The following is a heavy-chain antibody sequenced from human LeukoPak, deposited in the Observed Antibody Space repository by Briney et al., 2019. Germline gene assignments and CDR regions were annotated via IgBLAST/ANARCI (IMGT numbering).Heavy chain of an antibody. D-gene: IGHD6-13*01. CDR1: GFTFSSYS. V-gene: IGHV3-21*01. Sequence: AGGSLRLSCAASGFTFSSYSMNWVRQAPGKGLEWVSSITSSSSYMYYADSLKGRFTISRDNAKNSLYLQMNSLRAEDTAVYYCARTHSSSWSLMAHNWFDPWGQGTLVTVSS. CDR2: ITSSSSYM. CDR3: ARTHSSSWSLMAHNWFDP. J-gene: IGHJ5*02.